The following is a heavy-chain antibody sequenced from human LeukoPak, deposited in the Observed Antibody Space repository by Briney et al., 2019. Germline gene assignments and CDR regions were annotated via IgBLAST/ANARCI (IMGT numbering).Heavy chain of an antibody. J-gene: IGHJ6*03. CDR3: ARGPPGYYYYYMDV. V-gene: IGHV3-30*04. Sequence: GGSLRLSCAASGFTFSSYAMHWVRQAPGEGLEWVAVISYDGSNKYYADSVKGRFTISRDNSKNTLYLQMNSLRAEDTAVYYCARGPPGYYYYYMDVWGKGTTVTVSS. CDR1: GFTFSSYA. CDR2: ISYDGSNK.